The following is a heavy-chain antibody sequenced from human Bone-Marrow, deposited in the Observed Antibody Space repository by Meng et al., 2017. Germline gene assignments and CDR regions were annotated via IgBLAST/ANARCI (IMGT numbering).Heavy chain of an antibody. D-gene: IGHD6-19*01. Sequence: GESLKISCAASGFTFSQFDMHWVRLGTGKGLEWVSAIGLRGDTHYSDSVKGRFTISRENAKNSFYLQMNGLRVGDTAVYYCAKGGLAVAGIDAFDIWGQGTMVTVSS. CDR3: AKGGLAVAGIDAFDI. J-gene: IGHJ3*02. V-gene: IGHV3-13*01. CDR1: GFTFSQFD. CDR2: IGLRGDT.